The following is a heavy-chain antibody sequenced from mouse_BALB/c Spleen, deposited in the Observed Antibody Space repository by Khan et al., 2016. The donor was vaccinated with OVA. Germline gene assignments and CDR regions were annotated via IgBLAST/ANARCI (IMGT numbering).Heavy chain of an antibody. CDR1: GYAFSNYW. J-gene: IGHJ3*01. D-gene: IGHD2-14*01. CDR2: IYPGDGDT. CDR3: ARSGYDYVAY. V-gene: IGHV1-80*01. Sequence: QIQLVQSGPELKKPGETVRISCKASGYAFSNYWMNWVKQRPGQGLEWIGQIYPGDGDTSFNGKFRGKATLTADKSSSTAYMQLSSLTSEDSAVYFCARSGYDYVAYWGQGTLVTVSA.